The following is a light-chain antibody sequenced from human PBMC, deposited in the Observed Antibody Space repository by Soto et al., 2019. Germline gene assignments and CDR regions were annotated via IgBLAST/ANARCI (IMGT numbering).Light chain of an antibody. J-gene: IGKJ4*01. V-gene: IGKV3-11*01. CDR2: DAS. Sequence: EIVLTQSPATLSLPPGERATLSCRASQSISSYLAWYQQKPGQAPRLLIYDASNRATGIPARFSGGGTGTDFTLTISSLEPEDFAVYYCQQRGNWPPTFGGGTKVEIK. CDR1: QSISSY. CDR3: QQRGNWPPT.